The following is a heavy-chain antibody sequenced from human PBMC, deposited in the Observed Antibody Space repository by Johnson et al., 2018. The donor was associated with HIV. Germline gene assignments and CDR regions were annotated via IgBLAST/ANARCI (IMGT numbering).Heavy chain of an antibody. V-gene: IGHV3-11*04. D-gene: IGHD2-8*01. J-gene: IGHJ3*02. CDR2: ISTGGGTI. Sequence: QVKLVESGGGVVQPGRSLRLSCAASGFTFSDYYMSLIRQAPGKGLEWVSYISTGGGTIYYADSVKGRFTISRDNAKNSLYLQMNSLRAEDTAVYYCAAGYAMASDAFDIWGQGTMVTVSS. CDR1: GFTFSDYY. CDR3: AAGYAMASDAFDI.